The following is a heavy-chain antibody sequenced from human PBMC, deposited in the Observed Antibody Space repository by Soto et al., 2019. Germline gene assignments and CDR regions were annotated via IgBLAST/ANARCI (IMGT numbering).Heavy chain of an antibody. D-gene: IGHD6-19*01. CDR1: GLTFTSYS. V-gene: IGHV1-3*01. J-gene: IGHJ4*02. CDR2: VNADNGDT. CDR3: ASQREVGQWLDRDY. Sequence: GASVKVSCKASGLTFTSYSFHWVRQAPGQRLEWMGWVNADNGDTRYSQRFQDRVTITRDTSASTAYMELSSLGSEDTAVYYCASQREVGQWLDRDYWGQGALVTVSS.